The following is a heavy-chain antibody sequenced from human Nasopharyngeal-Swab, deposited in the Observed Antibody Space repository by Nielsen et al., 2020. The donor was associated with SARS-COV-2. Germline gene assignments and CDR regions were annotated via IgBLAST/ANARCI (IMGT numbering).Heavy chain of an antibody. V-gene: IGHV1-2*06. D-gene: IGHD3-22*01. CDR2: INPNSGGT. CDR1: GYTFTGYY. J-gene: IGHJ3*02. CDR3: ARDQFYDSSGFYFNTRGHDAFDI. Sequence: ASVKVSCKASGYTFTGYYMHWVRQAPGQGLEWMGRINPNSGGTNYAQKFQGRVTMTRDTSISTAYMELSRLRSDDTAVYYCARDQFYDSSGFYFNTRGHDAFDIWGLGTMVTVSS.